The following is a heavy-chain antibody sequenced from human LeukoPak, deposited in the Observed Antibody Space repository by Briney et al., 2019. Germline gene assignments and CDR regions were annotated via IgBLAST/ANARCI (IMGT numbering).Heavy chain of an antibody. CDR1: GFTFSSYG. CDR2: IWYDGSNK. J-gene: IGHJ5*02. V-gene: IGHV3-33*08. Sequence: GGSLRLSCAASGFTFSSYGMHWVRQAPGKGLEWVAFIWYDGSNKYYGDSAKGRFTISRDNSKNKLYLQMNSLRAEDTAVYYCAREGVRFLFDPWGQGTLVTVSS. D-gene: IGHD3-3*01. CDR3: AREGVRFLFDP.